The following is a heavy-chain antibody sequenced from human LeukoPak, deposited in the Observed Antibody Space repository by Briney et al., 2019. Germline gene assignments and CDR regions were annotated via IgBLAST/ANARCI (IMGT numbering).Heavy chain of an antibody. J-gene: IGHJ4*02. D-gene: IGHD6-19*01. Sequence: GGSLRLSCAASGFTFSSYGMHWVRQAPGKGLEWVAVIWYDGSNKYYADSVKGRFTISRDNSKNTLYLQMNSLRAEDTAVYYCARDSSGWLSYFDYWGQGTLVTVSS. CDR1: GFTFSSYG. CDR3: ARDSSGWLSYFDY. V-gene: IGHV3-33*01. CDR2: IWYDGSNK.